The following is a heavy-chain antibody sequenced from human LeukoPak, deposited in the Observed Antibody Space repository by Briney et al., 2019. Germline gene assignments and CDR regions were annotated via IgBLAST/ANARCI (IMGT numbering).Heavy chain of an antibody. CDR1: GFTFDDYA. CDR3: AKDRRPAMDLYYYYGMDV. J-gene: IGHJ6*02. V-gene: IGHV3-9*01. CDR2: ISWNSGSI. Sequence: GGSLRLSCAASGFTFDDYAMHWVRQAPGKGLDGVSGISWNSGSIGYADSVKGRFTISRDNAMHSLYLQMNSLRAEDTALYYCAKDRRPAMDLYYYYGMDVWGQGNTVTVSS. D-gene: IGHD5-18*01.